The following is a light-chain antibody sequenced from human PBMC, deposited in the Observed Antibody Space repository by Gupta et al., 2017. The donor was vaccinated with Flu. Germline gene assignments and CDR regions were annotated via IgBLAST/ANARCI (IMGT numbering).Light chain of an antibody. CDR2: GAS. J-gene: IGKJ1*01. Sequence: EIVLTQSPGTLPSSPGERVTLSCRASQNVRKRYVAWYQQKPGQTHRLLIYGASTTASGIPDRFSGSGSGTDFTLTIARLEPEDFAVYYCQQYGSSPRTFGQGTRVEI. CDR1: QNVRKRY. CDR3: QQYGSSPRT. V-gene: IGKV3-20*01.